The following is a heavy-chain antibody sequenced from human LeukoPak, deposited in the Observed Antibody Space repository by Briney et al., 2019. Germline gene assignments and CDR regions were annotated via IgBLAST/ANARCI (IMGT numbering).Heavy chain of an antibody. CDR1: GFTFSSYA. CDR3: ARLVVVVIDAFDI. J-gene: IGHJ3*02. D-gene: IGHD3-22*01. V-gene: IGHV3-64*04. Sequence: QSGGSLRLSCAASGFTFSSYAMHWVRQAPGKGLEYVSAISSNGGSTYYADSVKGRFTISRDNSKNTLYLQMNSLRAEDTAVYYCARLVVVVIDAFDIWGQGTMVTVSS. CDR2: ISSNGGST.